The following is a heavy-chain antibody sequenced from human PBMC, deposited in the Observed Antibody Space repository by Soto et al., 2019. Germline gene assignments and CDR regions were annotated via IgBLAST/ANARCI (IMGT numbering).Heavy chain of an antibody. V-gene: IGHV3-74*01. CDR2: INSEGSST. CDR1: GFTFSSNW. Sequence: EVQLEESGGGLVQPGGSLRLSCVASGFTFSSNWVHWVRQAPGKGLVWVARINSEGSSTTYADSVKGRFTISRDNAKNTLFLQMNSLRADDTAMYYCARSLPYYYYYYYMDVWGKGTTVTVSS. J-gene: IGHJ6*03. CDR3: ARSLPYYYYYYYMDV.